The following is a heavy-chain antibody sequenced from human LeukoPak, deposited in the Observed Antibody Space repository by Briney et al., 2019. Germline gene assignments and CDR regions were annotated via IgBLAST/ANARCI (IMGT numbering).Heavy chain of an antibody. V-gene: IGHV7-4-1*02. CDR1: GYTFTSYA. CDR3: QGPSKLSGWGYYYYYYMDV. CDR2: INTNTWNP. D-gene: IGHD6-19*01. J-gene: IGHJ6*03. Sequence: ASVKVSCKASGYTFTSYAMNGVRQAPGQGLEGMGWINTNTWNPTYAQGFTGRFVFSFDTSVSTAYLQVSILKAYGTGVYYCQGPSKLSGWGYYYYYYMDVWGKGTTVTVSS.